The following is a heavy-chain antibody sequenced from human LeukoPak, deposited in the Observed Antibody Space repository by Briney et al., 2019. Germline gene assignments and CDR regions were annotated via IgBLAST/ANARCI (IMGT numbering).Heavy chain of an antibody. J-gene: IGHJ4*02. Sequence: QPGRSLRLSCAASGFSFNSYPMHWVRQAPGKGLEWVANIKQDGSEKYYVDSMKGRFTISGDNAKNSLYLRMNSLRAEDTAVYYCAREGLWATGFDYWGQGTLVTVSS. CDR2: IKQDGSEK. V-gene: IGHV3-7*01. D-gene: IGHD1-26*01. CDR1: GFSFNSYP. CDR3: AREGLWATGFDY.